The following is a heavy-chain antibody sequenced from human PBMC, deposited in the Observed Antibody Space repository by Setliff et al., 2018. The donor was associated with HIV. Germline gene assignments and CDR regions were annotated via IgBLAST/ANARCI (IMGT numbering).Heavy chain of an antibody. V-gene: IGHV4-4*02. D-gene: IGHD3-9*01. CDR2: IYHSGST. CDR1: GGSISTSNW. Sequence: PSETLSLTCAVSGGSISTSNWWTWVRQPLGKGLEWIGEIYHSGSTNYNPSLKSRVTLSVDKSKNQFSLKLSSVTAADTAVYYCAREDWRRDYLDYWGQGTLVTVSS. CDR3: AREDWRRDYLDY. J-gene: IGHJ4*02.